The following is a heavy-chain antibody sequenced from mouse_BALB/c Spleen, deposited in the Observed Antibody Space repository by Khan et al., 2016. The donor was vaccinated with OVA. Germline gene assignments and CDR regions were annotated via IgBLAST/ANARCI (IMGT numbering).Heavy chain of an antibody. J-gene: IGHJ4*01. CDR1: GYTFTNYW. CDR2: IFPGNDDT. CDR3: ATHVHYSMDY. Sequence: QVQLKESGAELARPGASMNLSCKASGYTFTNYWIHWVRQRPGQGLEWIGSIFPGNDDTKYTQKFKGKATLTADKSSSTACMQIRTLASEDSAVYYCATHVHYSMDYWGQGTSVTVSS. V-gene: IGHV1-87*01.